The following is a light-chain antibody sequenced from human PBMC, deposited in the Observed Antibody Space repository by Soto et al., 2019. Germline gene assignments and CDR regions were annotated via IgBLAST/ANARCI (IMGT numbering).Light chain of an antibody. CDR1: QSVSSRY. Sequence: TQSPCTLSLSTGERATLPCRASQSVSSRYLALYQLTPGQASRLLIYVASSRSTGGPYRCSGSGSETEFTLTISSLLHDDVATYYCRQYYDSSPWTFGQGTKVDI. V-gene: IGKV3-20*01. CDR3: RQYYDSSPWT. CDR2: VAS. J-gene: IGKJ1*01.